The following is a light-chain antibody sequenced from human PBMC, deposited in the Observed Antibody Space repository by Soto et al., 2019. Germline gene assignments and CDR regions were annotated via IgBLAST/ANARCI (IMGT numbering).Light chain of an antibody. J-gene: IGKJ2*01. CDR1: QSVSSN. V-gene: IGKV3-15*01. Sequence: EIVMTQSPATLSVSPGERATLSCRASQSVSSNLAWYQQKPGQPPRLLIYASSTRATGIPATFSGSGSGTQFTLTISSLQSEDFAVYYCQQYYNWPYTFGQGTKLEIK. CDR3: QQYYNWPYT. CDR2: ASS.